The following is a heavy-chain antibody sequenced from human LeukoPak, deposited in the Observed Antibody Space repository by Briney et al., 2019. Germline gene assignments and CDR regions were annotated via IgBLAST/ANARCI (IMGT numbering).Heavy chain of an antibody. Sequence: SVKVSCKASGGTFSSYAISWVRRAPGQGLEWMGGIIPIFGTANYAQKFQGRVTITADESTSTAYMELSSLRSEDTAVYYCARPLQQWLVLGFGAFDIWGRGTMVTVSS. CDR2: IIPIFGTA. CDR3: ARPLQQWLVLGFGAFDI. V-gene: IGHV1-69*13. CDR1: GGTFSSYA. D-gene: IGHD6-19*01. J-gene: IGHJ3*02.